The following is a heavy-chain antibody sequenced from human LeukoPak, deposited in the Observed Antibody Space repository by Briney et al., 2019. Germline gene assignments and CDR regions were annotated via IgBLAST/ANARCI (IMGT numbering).Heavy chain of an antibody. CDR2: INPNSGNT. CDR3: AREDYYDSGSNDY. D-gene: IGHD3-22*01. CDR1: GYTFTNYD. Sequence: GASVKVSCKASGYTFTNYDINWVRQAAGQGLEWMGWINPNSGNTGYAQKFQGRVTITRNTPLSTAYMELSSLTSDDTAVYYCAREDYYDSGSNDYWGQGTLVTVSS. V-gene: IGHV1-8*01. J-gene: IGHJ4*02.